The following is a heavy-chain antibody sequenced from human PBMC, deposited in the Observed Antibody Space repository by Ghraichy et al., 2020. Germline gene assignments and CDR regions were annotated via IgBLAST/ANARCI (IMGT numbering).Heavy chain of an antibody. V-gene: IGHV3-7*04. CDR2: IKQDGSEK. D-gene: IGHD2-2*01. CDR1: GFTFSSYW. CDR3: ARAPIVVVPAAMEARHY. J-gene: IGHJ4*02. Sequence: GGSLRLSCAASGFTFSSYWMSWVRQAPGKGLEWVANIKQDGSEKYYVDSVKGRFTISRDNAKNSLYLQMNSLRAEDTAVYYCARAPIVVVPAAMEARHYWGQGTLVTVSS.